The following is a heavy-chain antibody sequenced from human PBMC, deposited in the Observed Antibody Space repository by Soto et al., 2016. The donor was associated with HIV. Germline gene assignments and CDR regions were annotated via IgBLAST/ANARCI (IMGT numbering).Heavy chain of an antibody. CDR2: ISRSSTYI. CDR1: EFTFRTYS. V-gene: IGHV3-21*01. Sequence: EVQLVESGGGLVKPGESLRLSCTGSEFTFRTYSMNWVRQAPGKGLEWVSSISRSSTYIYYADSVKGRFTISRDNAKNLLSLQMNGLRAEDTAVYFCASGRGWLVDYWGQGIMVTVSA. J-gene: IGHJ4*02. CDR3: ASGRGWLVDY. D-gene: IGHD6-19*01.